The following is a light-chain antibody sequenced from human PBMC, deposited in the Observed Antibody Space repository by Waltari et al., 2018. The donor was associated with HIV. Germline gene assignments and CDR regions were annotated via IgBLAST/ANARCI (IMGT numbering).Light chain of an antibody. CDR3: AVWDDTLSGHLV. V-gene: IGLV1-47*01. Sequence: SVLTQPPSASGTPGQRATISCSRSSSNVVSTYLHWSHQLPGTAPKLLIYRNNQRPSGVPDRFSGSKSGTSASLAISGLRSEDEADYYCAVWDDTLSGHLVFGGGTKLTVL. J-gene: IGLJ2*01. CDR2: RNN. CDR1: SSNVVSTY.